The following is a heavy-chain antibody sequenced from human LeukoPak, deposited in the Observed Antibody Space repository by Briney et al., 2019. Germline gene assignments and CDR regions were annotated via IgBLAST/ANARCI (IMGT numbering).Heavy chain of an antibody. CDR1: GGTFSSYA. CDR3: AKGSSSSDWFDP. D-gene: IGHD6-6*01. CDR2: FIPVFGTA. J-gene: IGHJ5*02. Sequence: SVNVSCKASGGTFSSYAISWVRQAPGQGLEWMGGFIPVFGTANYAQKFQGRVTITADESTSTAYMELSSLRSEDTALYYCAKGSSSSDWFDPWGQGTLVTVSS. V-gene: IGHV1-69*13.